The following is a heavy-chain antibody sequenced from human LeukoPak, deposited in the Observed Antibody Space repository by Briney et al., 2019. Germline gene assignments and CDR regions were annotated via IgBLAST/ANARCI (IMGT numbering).Heavy chain of an antibody. J-gene: IGHJ4*02. CDR2: ISSSGSTV. Sequence: PGGSLRLSCAASGFTFSDYYMSWIRQAPGKGLEWVSYISSSGSTVYYADSVKGRFTISRDNAKKSLYLQMNSLSAEQTAVYYCARDGANSGSQNFDYWGQGTLVTVSS. D-gene: IGHD1-26*01. CDR3: ARDGANSGSQNFDY. V-gene: IGHV3-11*01. CDR1: GFTFSDYY.